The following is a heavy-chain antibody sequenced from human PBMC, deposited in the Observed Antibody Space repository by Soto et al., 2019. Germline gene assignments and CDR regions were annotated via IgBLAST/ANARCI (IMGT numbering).Heavy chain of an antibody. CDR3: ARGITMVRGALGAFDI. CDR1: GFTFSSYG. D-gene: IGHD3-10*01. J-gene: IGHJ3*02. Sequence: SLRLSCAASGFTFSSYGMHWVRQAPGKGLEWVAVIWYDGSNKYYADSVKGRFTISRDNSKNTLYLQMNSLRAEDTAVYYCARGITMVRGALGAFDIWGQGTMVTVSS. CDR2: IWYDGSNK. V-gene: IGHV3-33*01.